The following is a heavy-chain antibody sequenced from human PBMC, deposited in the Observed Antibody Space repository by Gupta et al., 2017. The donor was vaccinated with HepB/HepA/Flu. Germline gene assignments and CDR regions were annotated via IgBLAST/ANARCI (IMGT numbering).Heavy chain of an antibody. Sequence: QVQLVQSGAEVKKPGASVKVSCKASGYSFTGQHIHWVRQAPGQGLEWMGWINPNSGGTNYEQKVQDWVTMSRDTSISTAYMELRSLKSDDTAIYYCARGGGIALEFDYWGQGTRGTVSS. D-gene: IGHD6-13*01. J-gene: IGHJ4*02. CDR1: GYSFTGQH. CDR3: ARGGGIALEFDY. V-gene: IGHV1-2*04. CDR2: INPNSGGT.